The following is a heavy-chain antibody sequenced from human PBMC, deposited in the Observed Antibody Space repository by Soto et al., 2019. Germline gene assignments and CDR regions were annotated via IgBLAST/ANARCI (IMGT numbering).Heavy chain of an antibody. Sequence: QITLKESGPTLVKPTQTLTLTCTFSGFSLNTGGEGVGWIRQPPGKALEWLALIYWDDNKRYSPSLKNRLTITKDTSKNQGVLTMTNMDPVDTATYYCAHRRISWLHFVGGYDYWGQGALVTVSS. CDR1: GFSLNTGGEG. V-gene: IGHV2-5*02. CDR3: AHRRISWLHFVGGYDY. D-gene: IGHD5-12*01. J-gene: IGHJ4*02. CDR2: IYWDDNK.